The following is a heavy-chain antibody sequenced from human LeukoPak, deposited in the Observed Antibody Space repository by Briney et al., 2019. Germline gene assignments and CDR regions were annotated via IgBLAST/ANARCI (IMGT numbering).Heavy chain of an antibody. D-gene: IGHD6-19*01. CDR2: IGPTGTDT. V-gene: IGHV3-21*01. J-gene: IGHJ4*02. Sequence: GGSLRLSCAASGFTFSSYSMNWVRQAPGRGLEWVSSIGPTGTDTYYADSVKGRFTISRDNAKNSLYLQINSLRAEDTAVYSCAKISPKGIAGGGIDYWAREPWSPSPQ. CDR3: AKISPKGIAGGGIDY. CDR1: GFTFSSYS.